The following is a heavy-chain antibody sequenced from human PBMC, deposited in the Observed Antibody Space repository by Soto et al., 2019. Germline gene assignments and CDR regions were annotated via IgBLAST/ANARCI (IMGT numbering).Heavy chain of an antibody. Sequence: QVQLVQSGAEVKKPGSSVKVSCKASGGTFSSYAISWVRQAPGQGLEWMGGSIPIFGTANYAKKFQGRVTITADKSTSTAYMELSSLRSEDTAVYYCARVIGERLGWIQLGPCGQGTLVTVSS. CDR3: ARVIGERLGWIQLGP. CDR1: GGTFSSYA. V-gene: IGHV1-69*06. CDR2: SIPIFGTA. J-gene: IGHJ5*02. D-gene: IGHD5-18*01.